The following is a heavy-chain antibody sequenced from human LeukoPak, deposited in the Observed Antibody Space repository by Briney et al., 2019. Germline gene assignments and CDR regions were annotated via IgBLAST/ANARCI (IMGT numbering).Heavy chain of an antibody. Sequence: KPSETPSLTCTVSGDSIKSDSYYWGWIRQPPGKGLEWIGTIYYSGSTYYNPSLKSRVTISVDTSKNQFSVKLSSVTAADTALYYCARHKEDFHDSSGPNCWYFVLWGRGTLVTVSS. V-gene: IGHV4-39*01. D-gene: IGHD3-22*01. CDR3: ARHKEDFHDSSGPNCWYFVL. CDR2: IYYSGST. J-gene: IGHJ2*01. CDR1: GDSIKSDSYY.